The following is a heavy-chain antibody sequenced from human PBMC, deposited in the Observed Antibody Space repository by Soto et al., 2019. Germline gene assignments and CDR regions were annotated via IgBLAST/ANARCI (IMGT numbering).Heavy chain of an antibody. CDR1: GFTFDDYT. J-gene: IGHJ4*02. CDR2: ISWDGGST. CDR3: AKDRGGYSSSWSFDY. Sequence: GGSLRLSCAASGFTFDDYTMHWVRQAPGKGLEWVSLISWDGGSTYYADSVKGRFTISRDNGKNSLYLQMNSLRTEDTALYYCAKDRGGYSSSWSFDYWGQGTLVTVSS. V-gene: IGHV3-43*01. D-gene: IGHD6-13*01.